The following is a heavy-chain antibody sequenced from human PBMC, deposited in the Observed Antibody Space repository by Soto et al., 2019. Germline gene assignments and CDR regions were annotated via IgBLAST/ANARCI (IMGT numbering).Heavy chain of an antibody. J-gene: IGHJ4*02. CDR2: IYPSDSDT. Sequence: GESLKISCKGSGYNFAGYWIAWVRQMPGKGLELMGIIYPSDSDTRYRPSFQGQVTISADKSISSAYLQWSSLRASDTALYYCARGAVSTRTFDYWGQGTPVTSPQ. D-gene: IGHD6-19*01. CDR1: GYNFAGYW. V-gene: IGHV5-51*01. CDR3: ARGAVSTRTFDY.